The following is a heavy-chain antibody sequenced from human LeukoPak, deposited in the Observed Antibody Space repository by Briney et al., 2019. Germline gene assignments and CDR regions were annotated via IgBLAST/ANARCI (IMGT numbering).Heavy chain of an antibody. CDR3: ARDRRYSSGWYYLDY. J-gene: IGHJ4*02. CDR2: IIGSGGST. CDR1: GFTFSNYA. Sequence: PGGSLRLSCAASGFTFSNYAMNWVRPAPGKGLEWVSTIIGSGGSTYYADSVKGRFTISRDNSKNTLYLRMNSLRAEDTAVYYCARDRRYSSGWYYLDYWGQGNLVTVSS. V-gene: IGHV3-23*01. D-gene: IGHD6-19*01.